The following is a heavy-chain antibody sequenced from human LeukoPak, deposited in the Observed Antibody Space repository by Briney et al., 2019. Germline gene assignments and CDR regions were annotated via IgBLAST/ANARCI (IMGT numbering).Heavy chain of an antibody. V-gene: IGHV1-2*02. CDR1: GYTFTGYY. CDR3: ARHWGYGSGSYSTGFDY. J-gene: IGHJ4*02. CDR2: INPNSGGT. D-gene: IGHD3-10*01. Sequence: ASVKVSCKASGYTFTGYYMHWVRQAPGQGLEWMGWINPNSGGTNYAQKFQGRVTMTRDTSISTAYMELSRLRSDDTAVYYCARHWGYGSGSYSTGFDYWGQGTLVTVSS.